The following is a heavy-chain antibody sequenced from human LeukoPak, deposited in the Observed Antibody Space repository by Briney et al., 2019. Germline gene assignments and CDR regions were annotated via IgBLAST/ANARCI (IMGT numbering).Heavy chain of an antibody. V-gene: IGHV3-23*01. Sequence: PGGSLRLSCAASGFTFSSYAMSWVRQAPGKGLEWVSAISGSGGSTYYADSVKGRFTISRDNSKNTLYLQMNSLRAEDTAVYYCAKDLGDFLAREAIFGVVTKGDYWGQRTLVTVSS. CDR2: ISGSGGST. CDR3: AKDLGDFLAREAIFGVVTKGDY. CDR1: GFTFSSYA. D-gene: IGHD3-3*01. J-gene: IGHJ4*02.